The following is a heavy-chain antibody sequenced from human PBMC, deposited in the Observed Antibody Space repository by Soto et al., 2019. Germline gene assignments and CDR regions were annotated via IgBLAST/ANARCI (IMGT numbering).Heavy chain of an antibody. Sequence: SVKVSCKASGGIFSSFTISWVRQAPGQGLEWLGGIIPIFDTPTYAQNFQGRVTITADKSTNTVYMELSSLRSEDTAVYYCATHGATTMARGAMKHYYYVMDVWGQGTTVTVSS. D-gene: IGHD3-10*01. CDR2: IIPIFDTP. CDR3: ATHGATTMARGAMKHYYYVMDV. V-gene: IGHV1-69*06. CDR1: GGIFSSFT. J-gene: IGHJ6*02.